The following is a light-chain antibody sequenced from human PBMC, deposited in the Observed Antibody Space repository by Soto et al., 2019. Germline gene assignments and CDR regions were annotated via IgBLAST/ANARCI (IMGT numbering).Light chain of an antibody. Sequence: EIGMTQSPATVYLSPRERATLSCRASQSVSSNLAWYQQKPGQAPRLLIFGASNRATGIPARFSGSGSGTDFTLTINSLEPDDFAVYYCQQRDSWPITFGQGTRLQIK. CDR1: QSVSSN. CDR3: QQRDSWPIT. J-gene: IGKJ5*01. V-gene: IGKV3-11*01. CDR2: GAS.